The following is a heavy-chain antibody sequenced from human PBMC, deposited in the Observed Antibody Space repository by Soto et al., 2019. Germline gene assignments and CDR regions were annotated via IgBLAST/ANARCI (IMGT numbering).Heavy chain of an antibody. CDR1: GFTFSDHY. CDR3: TRGLLGGAPSYTFHGMDV. V-gene: IGHV3-72*01. D-gene: IGHD1-26*01. J-gene: IGHJ6*01. CDR2: SRNRVNSHTT. Sequence: EVQLVESGGGLVKPGGSLRLSCAASGFTFSDHYMDWVRQAPGKGLEWVARSRNRVNSHTTEYAASVKGRFTISRDESKSSLYLQMNSVKIEDTAVYYCTRGLLGGAPSYTFHGMDVWGQGTTVTVSS.